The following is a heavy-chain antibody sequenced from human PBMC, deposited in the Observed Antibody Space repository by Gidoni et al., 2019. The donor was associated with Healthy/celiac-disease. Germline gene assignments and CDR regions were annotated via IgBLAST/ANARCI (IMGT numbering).Heavy chain of an antibody. Sequence: QLQLQESGPGLVKPSETLSLTCTVSGGSISSSSYYWGWIRQPPGKGLEWIGSIYYSGSTYYNPSLKSRVTISVDTSKNQFSLKLSSVTAADTAVYYCARHLLIFGVSNWFDPWGQGTLVTVSS. V-gene: IGHV4-39*01. CDR1: GGSISSSSYY. CDR2: IYYSGST. D-gene: IGHD3-3*02. CDR3: ARHLLIFGVSNWFDP. J-gene: IGHJ5*02.